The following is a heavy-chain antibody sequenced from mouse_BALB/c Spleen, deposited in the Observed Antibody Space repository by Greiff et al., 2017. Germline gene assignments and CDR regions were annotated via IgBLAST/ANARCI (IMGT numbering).Heavy chain of an antibody. CDR1: GYTFTSYW. CDR3: ARSDYANVNWDFDV. V-gene: IGHV1S81*02. J-gene: IGHJ1*01. Sequence: QVQLQQPGAELVKPGASVKLSCKASGYTFTSYWMHWVKQRPGQGLEWIGEINPSNGRTNYNEKFKSKATLTVDKSSSTAYMQLSSLTSEDSAVYYGARSDYANVNWDFDVWGEGTSVTVSS. CDR2: INPSNGRT. D-gene: IGHD1-1*02.